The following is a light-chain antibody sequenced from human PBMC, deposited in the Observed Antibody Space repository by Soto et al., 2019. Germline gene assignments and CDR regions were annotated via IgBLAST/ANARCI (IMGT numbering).Light chain of an antibody. CDR1: QNINAY. Sequence: DIQLTQSPSSLSASVGDGVTITCLSSQNINAYVNWYQQKSRKAPELLIYAASNLQSGVPPRFSGSGSGTEFALIITSLQPEDSATYYCQQSYIIPRTFGQGTKVDI. CDR2: AAS. J-gene: IGKJ2*02. CDR3: QQSYIIPRT. V-gene: IGKV1-39*01.